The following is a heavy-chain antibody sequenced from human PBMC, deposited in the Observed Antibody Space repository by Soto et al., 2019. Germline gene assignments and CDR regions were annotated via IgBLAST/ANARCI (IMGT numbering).Heavy chain of an antibody. Sequence: ASVKVSCKASGYTFTSYGISWVRQAPGQGLEWMGWISAYNGNTNYAQKLQGRVTMTTDTSTSTAYMELSRLRSDDTAVYYCATQRDYGDYGAFDYWGQGTLVTVSS. CDR3: ATQRDYGDYGAFDY. CDR1: GYTFTSYG. J-gene: IGHJ4*02. CDR2: ISAYNGNT. V-gene: IGHV1-18*01. D-gene: IGHD4-17*01.